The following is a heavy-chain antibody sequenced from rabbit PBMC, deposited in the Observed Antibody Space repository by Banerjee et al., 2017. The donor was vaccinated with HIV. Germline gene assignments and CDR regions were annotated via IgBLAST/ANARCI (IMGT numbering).Heavy chain of an antibody. Sequence: QEQLEESGGDLVKPEGSLTLTCTASGFSFSSSYYMCWVRQAPGKGLEWIACINAGSYGTTYYASWAKGRFTITRSTSLNTVTLQLNSLTAADTATYFCARRAGYSGYDYAYFNLWGPGTLVTVS. CDR2: INAGSYGTT. CDR3: ARRAGYSGYDYAYFNL. D-gene: IGHD6-1*01. V-gene: IGHV1S45*01. CDR1: GFSFSSSYY. J-gene: IGHJ4*01.